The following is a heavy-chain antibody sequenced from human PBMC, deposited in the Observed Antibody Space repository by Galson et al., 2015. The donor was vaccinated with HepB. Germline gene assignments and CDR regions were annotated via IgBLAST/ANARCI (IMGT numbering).Heavy chain of an antibody. J-gene: IGHJ3*02. V-gene: IGHV3-64D*06. Sequence: SLRLSCAASGFTFSSYAMHWVRQAPGKGLEYVSAISSNGGSTYYADSVKGRFTISRDNSKNTLYLQMSSLRAEDTAVYYCVKDLYYYDSSGSYDAFDIWGQGTMVTVSS. CDR1: GFTFSSYA. CDR3: VKDLYYYDSSGSYDAFDI. CDR2: ISSNGGST. D-gene: IGHD3-22*01.